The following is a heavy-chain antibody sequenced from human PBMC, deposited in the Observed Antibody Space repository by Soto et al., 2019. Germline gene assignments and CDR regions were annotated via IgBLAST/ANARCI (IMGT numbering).Heavy chain of an antibody. Sequence: VASVKVSCKTSGYTFNTYGISWVRQAPGQGLEWMGWISAYNGNTNYAQKLQGRVTMTTDTSTSTAYMELRSLRSDDTAVYYCAWILTYFQQFVILASDYYFYYGMDVWGQGTTVTVS. CDR3: AWILTYFQQFVILASDYYFYYGMDV. CDR1: GYTFNTYG. V-gene: IGHV1-18*01. J-gene: IGHJ6*02. D-gene: IGHD6-13*01. CDR2: ISAYNGNT.